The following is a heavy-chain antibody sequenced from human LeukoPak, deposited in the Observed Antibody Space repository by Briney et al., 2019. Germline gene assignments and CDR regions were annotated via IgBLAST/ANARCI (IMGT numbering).Heavy chain of an antibody. D-gene: IGHD6-19*01. CDR1: GGTFSSYT. J-gene: IGHJ2*01. CDR2: IIPILGIA. V-gene: IGHV1-69*02. CDR3: ARGTSGWYAGCLSL. Sequence: GASVKVPCKASGGTFSSYTISWVRQAPGQGLEWMGRIIPILGIANYAQKFQGRVTITADKSTSTAYMELSSLRSEDTAVYYCARGTSGWYAGCLSLWGRGTLVTVSS.